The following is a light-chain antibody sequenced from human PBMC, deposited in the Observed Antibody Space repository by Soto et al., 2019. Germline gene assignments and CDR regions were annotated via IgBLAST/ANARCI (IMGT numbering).Light chain of an antibody. CDR3: QQRTRWPAAVIT. CDR2: DTS. Sequence: ESVLTQSPATLSLSPGERATLTCRTSQIVGSSLAWYQQKPGQAPRLLINDTSNRATGVPARFSGSGSETDFSLTISSLEPEDSAVYYCQQRTRWPAAVITFGPGTRLEIK. CDR1: QIVGSS. V-gene: IGKV3-11*01. J-gene: IGKJ5*01.